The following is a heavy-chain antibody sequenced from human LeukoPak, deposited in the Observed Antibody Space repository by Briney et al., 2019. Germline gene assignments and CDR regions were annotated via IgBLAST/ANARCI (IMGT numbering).Heavy chain of an antibody. D-gene: IGHD6-19*01. CDR2: INSDGSST. CDR3: ARVKDSSGWFHFFDC. CDR1: GNYW. V-gene: IGHV3-74*01. Sequence: GGSLRLSCAASGNYWMHWVRQAPGKGLVWVSHINSDGSSTSYADSVKGRFTISRDNAKNTLYLQMNSLRAEDTAVYYCARVKDSSGWFHFFDCWGQGTLVTVSS. J-gene: IGHJ4*02.